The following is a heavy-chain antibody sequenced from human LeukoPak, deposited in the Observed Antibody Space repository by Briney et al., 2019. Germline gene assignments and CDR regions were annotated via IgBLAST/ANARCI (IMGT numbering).Heavy chain of an antibody. V-gene: IGHV4-34*01. D-gene: IGHD2-2*02. J-gene: IGHJ4*02. CDR2: INHSGST. CDR1: GGSFSGYY. Sequence: PSETLSLTCAVYGGSFSGYYWNWIRQPPGKGLEWIGEINHSGSTNYNPSLKSRVTISVDTSKNQFSLKLSSVTAADTAVYYCARWVGYCSSTSCYMDYWGQGTLVTVSS. CDR3: ARWVGYCSSTSCYMDY.